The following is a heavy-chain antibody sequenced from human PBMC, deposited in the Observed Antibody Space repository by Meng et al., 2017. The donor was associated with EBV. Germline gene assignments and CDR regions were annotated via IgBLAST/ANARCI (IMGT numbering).Heavy chain of an antibody. CDR2: INPNIDGT. CDR1: GYTFTCYK. Sequence: QPGCKGKKPGVYVKDSVKSSGYTFTCYKMHWMRQAPGQGLEWMGRINPNIDGTNYAQKFKGRVTMTRDTSISTAYMELSRLRSDDTAVYYCARVGIAVAGTGDYWGQGTLVTVSS. J-gene: IGHJ4*02. D-gene: IGHD6-19*01. CDR3: ARVGIAVAGTGDY. V-gene: IGHV1-2*06.